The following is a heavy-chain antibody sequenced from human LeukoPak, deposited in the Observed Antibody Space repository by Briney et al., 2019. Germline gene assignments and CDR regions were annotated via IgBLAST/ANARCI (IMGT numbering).Heavy chain of an antibody. CDR1: GYTFTSYG. J-gene: IGHJ6*02. D-gene: IGHD2-2*01. CDR3: ARDVSVVVPAASYYYYGMDV. V-gene: IGHV1-18*01. CDR2: ISAYNGNT. Sequence: ASVKVSCKASGYTFTSYGISWVRQAPGQGLEWMGWISAYNGNTKYAQKLQGRVTMTTDTSTSTAYMELRSLRSDDTAVYYCARDVSVVVPAASYYYYGMDVWGQGTTVTVSS.